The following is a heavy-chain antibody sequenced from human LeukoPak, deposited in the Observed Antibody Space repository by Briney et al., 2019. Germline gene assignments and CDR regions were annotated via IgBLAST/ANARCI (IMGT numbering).Heavy chain of an antibody. CDR3: ARTGYGYNYFGY. D-gene: IGHD3-16*01. J-gene: IGHJ4*02. CDR2: ISSSSTYT. V-gene: IGHV3-21*01. CDR1: GFTFSSYG. Sequence: PGGSLRLSCAASGFTFSSYGMNWVRQAPGKGLEWVSSISSSSTYTYYADSVKGRFTISRDNAKNPLYLQMNSLRAEDTAVYYCARTGYGYNYFGYWGQGTLVTVSS.